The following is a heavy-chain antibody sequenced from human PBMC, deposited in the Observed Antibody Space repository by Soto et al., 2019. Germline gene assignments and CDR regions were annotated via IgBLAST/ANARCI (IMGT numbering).Heavy chain of an antibody. D-gene: IGHD3-22*01. V-gene: IGHV3-7*01. CDR1: AFTLSSYW. CDR3: ARDYEFGFDI. J-gene: IGHJ3*02. CDR2: IKPDGSEK. Sequence: ESGGGLVQPGGSLRLSCEASAFTLSSYWMSWVRQAPGKGLEWVANIKPDGSEKYYVDSVKGRFTISRDNTKNSLYLQMRTLRPEDRAIYYCARDYEFGFDIWGQGTLVTVS.